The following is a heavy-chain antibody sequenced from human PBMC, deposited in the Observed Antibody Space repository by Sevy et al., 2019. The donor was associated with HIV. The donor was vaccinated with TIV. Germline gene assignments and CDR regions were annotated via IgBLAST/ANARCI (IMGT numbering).Heavy chain of an antibody. V-gene: IGHV1-46*01. CDR1: GYTFTSYF. CDR2: INPSAGNT. D-gene: IGHD3-16*01. Sequence: ASVKVSCKASGYTFTSYFLHWVRQAPGQGLEWMGIINPSAGNTNYAQNFQGRVTMTRDTSTTTIYMELSSLISEDTAVYYCAGEGEGGLWDYWGQGTLVTVSS. J-gene: IGHJ4*02. CDR3: AGEGEGGLWDY.